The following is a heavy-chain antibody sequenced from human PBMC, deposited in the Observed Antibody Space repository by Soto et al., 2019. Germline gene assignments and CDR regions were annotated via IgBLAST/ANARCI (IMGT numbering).Heavy chain of an antibody. V-gene: IGHV1-18*01. CDR3: ARVIAAAADFDY. CDR1: GYTFTSYG. CDR2: ITAYNGNT. Sequence: QVQLVQSGAEVKKPGASVKVSCKASGYTFTSYGISWVRQAPGQGLEWMAWITAYNGNTNYAQKVQGRVTMTTDTSTSTAYMELSSLRSDDSAVYYCARVIAAAADFDYWGQGTLVTVAS. D-gene: IGHD6-13*01. J-gene: IGHJ4*02.